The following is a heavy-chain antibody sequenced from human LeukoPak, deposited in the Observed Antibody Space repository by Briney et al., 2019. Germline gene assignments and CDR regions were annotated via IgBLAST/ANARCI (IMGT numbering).Heavy chain of an antibody. CDR1: GGSISSYY. CDR2: IYYSGST. CDR3: ARKDYYDSGGYYDY. V-gene: IGHV4-59*01. D-gene: IGHD3-22*01. J-gene: IGHJ4*02. Sequence: PSETLSLTCTVSGGSISSYYWSWIRQPPGKGLEWIGYIYYSGSTNYNPSLKSRVTISVDTSKNQFSLKLSSVTAADTAVYYCARKDYYDSGGYYDYWGQGTLVTVSS.